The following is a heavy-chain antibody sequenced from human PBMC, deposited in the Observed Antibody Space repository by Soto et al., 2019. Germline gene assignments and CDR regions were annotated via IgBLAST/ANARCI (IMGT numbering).Heavy chain of an antibody. CDR2: IYPGDSDT. D-gene: IGHD6-19*01. J-gene: IGHJ4*02. CDR1: GYGFYSYW. Sequence: EVQLVQSGAEVKKPGESLKISCKGFGYGFYSYWIVWVRQMPGKGLEWMGIIYPGDSDTSYSPSFQGQVTISADKSINTAYLQWSSLKASDTAMYYCARRRGTGWFLVDYWGQGTLVTVSS. V-gene: IGHV5-51*03. CDR3: ARRRGTGWFLVDY.